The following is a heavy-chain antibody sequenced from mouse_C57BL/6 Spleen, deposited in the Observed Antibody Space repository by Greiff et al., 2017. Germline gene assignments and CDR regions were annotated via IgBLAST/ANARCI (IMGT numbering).Heavy chain of an antibody. CDR3: ARGVITTVVVKGNFDY. CDR1: GYTFTDYY. V-gene: IGHV1-19*01. Sequence: VQLKESGPVLVKPGASVKMSCKASGYTFTDYYMNWVKQSHGKSLEWIGVINPYNGGTSYNQKFKGKATLTVDKSSSTAYMELNSLTSEDSAVYYCARGVITTVVVKGNFDYWGQGTTLTVSS. J-gene: IGHJ2*01. CDR2: INPYNGGT. D-gene: IGHD1-1*01.